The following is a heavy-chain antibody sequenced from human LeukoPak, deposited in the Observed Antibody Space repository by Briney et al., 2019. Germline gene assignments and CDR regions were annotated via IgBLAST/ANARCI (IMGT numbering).Heavy chain of an antibody. Sequence: PSETLSLTCTVSGGSITSSSYHWGWIRQPPGKGLEWIGSIYYSGRTYYNPSLKSRVTMSVDTSKNRFSLKVTYVTAADTAVYYCARRGYSNYVPRGWFDPWGQGTLVTVSS. J-gene: IGHJ5*02. CDR1: GGSITSSSYH. V-gene: IGHV4-39*07. CDR2: IYYSGRT. D-gene: IGHD4-11*01. CDR3: ARRGYSNYVPRGWFDP.